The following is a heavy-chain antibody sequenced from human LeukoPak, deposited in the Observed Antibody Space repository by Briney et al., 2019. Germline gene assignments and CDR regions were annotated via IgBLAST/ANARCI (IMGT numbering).Heavy chain of an antibody. CDR1: GFTFSDYY. CDR2: ISSSGSTI. D-gene: IGHD2-21*02. J-gene: IGHJ3*02. CDR3: ARAGGDFEIDAFDI. V-gene: IGHV3-11*04. Sequence: GGSLRLSYAASGFTFSDYYMSWIRQAPGKGLEWVSYISSSGSTIYYADSVKGRFTISRDNAKNSLYLQMNSLRAEDTAVYYCARAGGDFEIDAFDIWGQGTMVTVSS.